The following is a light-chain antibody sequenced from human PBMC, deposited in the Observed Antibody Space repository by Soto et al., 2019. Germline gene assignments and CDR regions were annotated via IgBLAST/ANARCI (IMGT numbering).Light chain of an antibody. CDR1: QSISSN. CDR3: QQYNNWPPFS. CDR2: GAS. V-gene: IGKV3-15*01. Sequence: IVMTHAPATLSVSPGEIATLSFGAIQSISSNLAWYQQKNGQTPRLLIYGASTRAAGIPARFSGSGSGTDFTLTISSLQSEDFAVYYCQQYNNWPPFSFGPGTKVDIK. J-gene: IGKJ3*01.